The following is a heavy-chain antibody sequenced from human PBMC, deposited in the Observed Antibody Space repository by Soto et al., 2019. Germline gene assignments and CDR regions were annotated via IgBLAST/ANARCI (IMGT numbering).Heavy chain of an antibody. CDR1: GGTFSNDI. J-gene: IGHJ5*02. V-gene: IGHV1-8*02. Sequence: ASVKVSCKTSGGTFSNDIITWVRQATGQGLEWMGWMNPNSGNTGYAQKFQGRVTMTRNTSISTAYMELSSLRSEGTAVYYCAREQVGWFDPWGQGTLVTVSS. CDR3: AREQVGWFDP. D-gene: IGHD6-6*01. CDR2: MNPNSGNT.